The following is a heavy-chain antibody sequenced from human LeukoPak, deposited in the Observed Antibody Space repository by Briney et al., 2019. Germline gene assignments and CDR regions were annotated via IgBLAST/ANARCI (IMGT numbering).Heavy chain of an antibody. CDR2: IKQDGNTK. Sequence: GGSLRLSCAASGFIFSNYWMTWVRQAPGKGLGWVANIKQDGNTKNYVDSVKGRFTISRDNAKNSLYLQMNSLRAEDTAVYYCAITRVVSDYIWEPFGYWGQGTLVTVSS. V-gene: IGHV3-7*01. D-gene: IGHD3-16*01. CDR3: AITRVVSDYIWEPFGY. J-gene: IGHJ4*02. CDR1: GFIFSNYW.